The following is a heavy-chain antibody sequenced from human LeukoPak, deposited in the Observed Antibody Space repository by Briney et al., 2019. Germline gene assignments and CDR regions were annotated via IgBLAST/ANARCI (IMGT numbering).Heavy chain of an antibody. D-gene: IGHD3-16*01. Sequence: GGSLRLSCAASGFTLRDYTMNWVRQAPGKRLEWLASTSSGGGVNFYADAVKGRFSISRDNGENSVYLQMNSLRAEDTAIYYCARDLGARGYWGQGTLVTVSS. V-gene: IGHV3-21*01. CDR1: GFTLRDYT. J-gene: IGHJ4*02. CDR2: TSSGGGVN. CDR3: ARDLGARGY.